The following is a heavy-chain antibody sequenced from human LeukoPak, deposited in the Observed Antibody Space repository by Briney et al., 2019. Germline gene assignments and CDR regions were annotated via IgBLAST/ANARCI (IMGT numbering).Heavy chain of an antibody. V-gene: IGHV4-59*01. D-gene: IGHD3-16*01. J-gene: IGHJ4*02. Sequence: SETPSLTCTVSGGSISSYYWSWIRQPPGKGLEWIGYIYYSGSTNYNPSLKSRVTISVDTSKNQFSLKLSSVTAADTAVYYCARVGEGANYWGQGTLVTVSS. CDR3: ARVGEGANY. CDR2: IYYSGST. CDR1: GGSISSYY.